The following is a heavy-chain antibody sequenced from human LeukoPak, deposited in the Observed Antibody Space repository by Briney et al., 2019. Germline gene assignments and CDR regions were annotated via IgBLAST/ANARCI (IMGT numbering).Heavy chain of an antibody. Sequence: XTCTXSGGSITSYYXSWIRQPPGKGVXWIAYIYFTGTTNYNPSLKSRRTISVDTSNNQFSLKLSSVTAADTAIYYCASQVVVNAFDIWGQGRMVTVSS. CDR1: GGSITSYY. J-gene: IGHJ3*02. CDR2: IYFTGTT. D-gene: IGHD3-22*01. V-gene: IGHV4-59*01. CDR3: ASQVVVNAFDI.